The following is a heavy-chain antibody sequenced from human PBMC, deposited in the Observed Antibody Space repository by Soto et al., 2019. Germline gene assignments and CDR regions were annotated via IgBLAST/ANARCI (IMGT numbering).Heavy chain of an antibody. V-gene: IGHV3-23*01. CDR1: GFTFSSYA. CDR3: AKDHWSITMVRGDLDY. J-gene: IGHJ4*02. CDR2: ISGSGGST. D-gene: IGHD3-10*01. Sequence: GSLRLSCAASGFTFSSYAMSWVRQAPGKGLEWVSAISGSGGSTYYADSVKGRFTISRDNSKNTLYLQMNSLRAEDTAVYYCAKDHWSITMVRGDLDYWGQGTLVTVSS.